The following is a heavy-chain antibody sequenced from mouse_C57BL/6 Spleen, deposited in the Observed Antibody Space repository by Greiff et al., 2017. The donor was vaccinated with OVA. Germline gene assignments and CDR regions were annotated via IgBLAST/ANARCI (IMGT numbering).Heavy chain of an antibody. Sequence: EVKLMESGGGLVKPGGSLKLSCAASGFTFSSYAMSWVRQTPEKRLEWVATISDGGSYTYYPDNVKGRFTISRDNAKNNLYLQMSHLQSEDTAMYYCARSQLGRDYYCDYWGKDTTLTVSS. CDR3: ARSQLGRDYYCDY. CDR1: GFTFSSYA. J-gene: IGHJ2*01. V-gene: IGHV5-4*03. D-gene: IGHD4-1*02. CDR2: ISDGGSYT.